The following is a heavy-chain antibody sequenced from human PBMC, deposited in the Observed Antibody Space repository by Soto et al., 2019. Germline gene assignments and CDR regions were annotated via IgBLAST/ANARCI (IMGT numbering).Heavy chain of an antibody. CDR2: INAADGDT. Sequence: QVQLVQSGAELKKPGASVKISCETSGYRFSTSGIHWLRQAPGQSLEWMGWINAADGDTKYSQKFQGRVTLSRDTSASTAYMELSSLTSEDTSIYYCARDSQRVQIPCTGWFDPWGQGTVVTVSS. J-gene: IGHJ5*02. CDR1: GYRFSTSG. V-gene: IGHV1-3*01. D-gene: IGHD2-8*01. CDR3: ARDSQRVQIPCTGWFDP.